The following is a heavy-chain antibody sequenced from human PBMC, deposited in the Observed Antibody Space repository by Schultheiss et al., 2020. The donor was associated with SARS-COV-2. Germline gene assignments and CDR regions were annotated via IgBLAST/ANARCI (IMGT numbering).Heavy chain of an antibody. D-gene: IGHD1-1*01. V-gene: IGHV3-23*01. J-gene: IGHJ4*02. Sequence: GGSLRLSCAASGITFSRYGMHWVRQAPGKGLEWVSAISGSGGSTYYADSVKGRFTISRDNSKNTLYLQMNSLRAEDTAVYYCANGPGYPPSLTDYWGQGRLVTGAS. CDR2: ISGSGGST. CDR3: ANGPGYPPSLTDY. CDR1: GITFSRYG.